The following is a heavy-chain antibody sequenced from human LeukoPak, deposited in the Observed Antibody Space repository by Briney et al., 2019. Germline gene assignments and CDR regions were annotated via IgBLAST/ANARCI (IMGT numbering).Heavy chain of an antibody. CDR2: IIPILGIA. Sequence: GASVKVSCKASGGTFSSYAISWVRQAPGQGLEWMGRIIPILGIANYAQKFQGRVTITADKSTSTAYMELSSLRSEDTAVYYCARDGERELRYAFDIWGQGTMVTVSS. D-gene: IGHD3-10*01. CDR3: ARDGERELRYAFDI. V-gene: IGHV1-69*04. CDR1: GGTFSSYA. J-gene: IGHJ3*02.